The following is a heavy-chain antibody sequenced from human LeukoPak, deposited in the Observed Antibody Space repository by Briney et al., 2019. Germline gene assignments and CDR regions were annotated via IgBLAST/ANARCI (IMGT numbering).Heavy chain of an antibody. D-gene: IGHD1-14*01. CDR3: ARENRGQRAFDY. Sequence: SQTLSLTCTVSGGSISSGGYYWSWIRQHPGKGLEWIGYIYYSGSTYYNPSLKCRVTISVDTSKNQFSLKLSSVTAADTAVYYCARENRGQRAFDYWGQGTLVTVSS. CDR1: GGSISSGGYY. CDR2: IYYSGST. J-gene: IGHJ4*02. V-gene: IGHV4-31*03.